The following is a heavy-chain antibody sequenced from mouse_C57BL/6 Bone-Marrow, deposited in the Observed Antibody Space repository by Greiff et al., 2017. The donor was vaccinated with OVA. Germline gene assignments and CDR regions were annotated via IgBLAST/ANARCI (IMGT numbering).Heavy chain of an antibody. D-gene: IGHD2-12*01. Sequence: VQLQQSGPELVKPGASVKISCKASGYAFSSSWMNWVKQRPGKGLEWIGRIYPGDGDTNYNGKFKGKATLTADKSSSTAYMQLSSLTSEDSAVYFCARGRYDGLYWGQGTLVTVSA. CDR1: GYAFSSSW. CDR3: ARGRYDGLY. V-gene: IGHV1-82*01. J-gene: IGHJ3*01. CDR2: IYPGDGDT.